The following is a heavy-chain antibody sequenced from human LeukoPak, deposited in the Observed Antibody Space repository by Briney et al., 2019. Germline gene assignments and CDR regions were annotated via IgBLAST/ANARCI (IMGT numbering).Heavy chain of an antibody. CDR2: ISYDGSNK. CDR1: GFTCSSNG. J-gene: IGHJ4*02. D-gene: IGHD3-22*01. CDR3: ARVTPYYYDSSGENIDY. V-gene: IGHV3-30*19. Sequence: GGSLRLSCSASGFTCSSNGMHWVGQAPGMGLVRGAVISYDGSNKYYADSVKGRFTISRDNSKYTLYLQMNSLRAEDTAVYYCARVTPYYYDSSGENIDYWGQGTLVTVSS.